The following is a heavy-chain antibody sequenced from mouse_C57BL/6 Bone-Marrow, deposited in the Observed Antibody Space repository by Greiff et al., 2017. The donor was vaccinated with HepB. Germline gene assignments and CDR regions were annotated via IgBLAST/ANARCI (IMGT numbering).Heavy chain of an antibody. CDR3: ARGSSYWYFDV. D-gene: IGHD1-1*01. Sequence: QVQLQQSGAELMKPGASVKLSCKATGYTFTGYWIEWVKQRPGHGLEWIGEILPGSGSTNYNGKFKGKATFTADTSSNTAYMQLSSLTPEDSAIYYCARGSSYWYFDVWGTGTTVTVSS. CDR1: GYTFTGYW. CDR2: ILPGSGST. V-gene: IGHV1-9*01. J-gene: IGHJ1*03.